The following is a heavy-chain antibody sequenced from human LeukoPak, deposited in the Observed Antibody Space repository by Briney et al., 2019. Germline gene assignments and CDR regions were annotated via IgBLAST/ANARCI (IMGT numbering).Heavy chain of an antibody. D-gene: IGHD5-12*01. Sequence: GGSLRLSRAASGFTFSSYGMHWVRQAPGKGLEWVAFIRYDGSNKYYADSVKGRFTISRDNSKNTLYLQMNSLRAEDTAVYYCARADSGYDDYYYYGMDVWGQGTTVTVSS. V-gene: IGHV3-30*02. CDR3: ARADSGYDDYYYYGMDV. J-gene: IGHJ6*02. CDR2: IRYDGSNK. CDR1: GFTFSSYG.